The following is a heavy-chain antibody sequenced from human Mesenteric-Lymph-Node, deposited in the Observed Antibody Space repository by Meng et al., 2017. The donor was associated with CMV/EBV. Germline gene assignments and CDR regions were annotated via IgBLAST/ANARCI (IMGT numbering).Heavy chain of an antibody. CDR1: GGSISSGGYY. D-gene: IGHD1-14*01. CDR3: ARIPPPGPFDY. Sequence: CTVSGGSISSGGYYWSWIRQHPGKGLEWIGYIYYSGSTYYSPSLKSRVTISVDTSKNQFSLKLSSVTAADTAVYYCARIPPPGPFDYWGQGTLVTVSS. V-gene: IGHV4-31*03. J-gene: IGHJ4*02. CDR2: IYYSGST.